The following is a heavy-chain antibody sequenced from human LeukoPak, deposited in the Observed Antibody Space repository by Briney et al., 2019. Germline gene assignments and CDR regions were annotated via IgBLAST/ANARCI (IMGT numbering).Heavy chain of an antibody. CDR1: GYTFTSYY. V-gene: IGHV1-46*03. CDR2: INPSGGST. J-gene: IGHJ4*02. Sequence: ASVKVSCKASGYTFTSYYMHWVRQAPGQGLEWMGIINPSGGSTSYAQKFQGRVTMTRGMSTSTVYMELSSLRSEDTAVYYCARDHRITMVRGVSYFDYWGQGTLVTVSS. CDR3: ARDHRITMVRGVSYFDY. D-gene: IGHD3-10*01.